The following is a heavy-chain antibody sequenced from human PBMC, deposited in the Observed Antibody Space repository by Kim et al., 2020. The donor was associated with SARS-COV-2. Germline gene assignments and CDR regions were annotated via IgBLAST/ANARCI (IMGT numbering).Heavy chain of an antibody. CDR3: ARDYSWLTIFGVVIPQSPAAFYGMDV. CDR2: INAGNGNT. V-gene: IGHV1-3*01. D-gene: IGHD3-3*01. Sequence: ASVKVSCKASGYTFTSYAMHWVRQAPGQRLEWMGWINAGNGNTKYSQKFQGRVTITRDTSASTAYMELSSLRSEDTAVYYCARDYSWLTIFGVVIPQSPAAFYGMDVWGQGTTVTVSS. CDR1: GYTFTSYA. J-gene: IGHJ6*02.